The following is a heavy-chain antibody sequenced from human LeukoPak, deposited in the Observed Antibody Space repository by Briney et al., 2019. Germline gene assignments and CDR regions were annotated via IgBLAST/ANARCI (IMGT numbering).Heavy chain of an antibody. D-gene: IGHD2-15*01. V-gene: IGHV3-7*04. CDR3: ARGYCSGGSCYQPIDY. CDR2: IKQDGSEK. Sequence: GGSLRLSCAASGFTFSSYGMHWVRQAPGKGLEWVANIKQDGSEKYYVDSVKGRFTISRDNAKNSLYLQMNSLRGEDTALYYCARGYCSGGSCYQPIDYWGQGTLVTVSS. CDR1: GFTFSSYG. J-gene: IGHJ4*02.